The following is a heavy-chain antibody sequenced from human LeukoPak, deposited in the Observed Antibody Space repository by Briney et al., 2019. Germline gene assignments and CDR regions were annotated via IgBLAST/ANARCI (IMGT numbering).Heavy chain of an antibody. CDR2: IHSGDNT. J-gene: IGHJ4*02. Sequence: GGSLRLSCAASGFTFSRNAMNWVRQAPGKGLEWVSVIHSGDNTYYADSVKGRFTISRDNSKNTLYLQMNSLRAEDTAVYYCARVDSSGWYFFDYWGQGTLVTVSS. CDR1: GFTFSRNA. CDR3: ARVDSSGWYFFDY. V-gene: IGHV3-53*01. D-gene: IGHD6-19*01.